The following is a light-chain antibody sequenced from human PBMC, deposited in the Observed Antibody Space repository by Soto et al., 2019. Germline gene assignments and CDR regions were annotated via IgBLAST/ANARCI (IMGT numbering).Light chain of an antibody. J-gene: IGKJ4*01. CDR1: QSVSNN. V-gene: IGKV3-15*01. CDR2: HAS. CDR3: HEYNEWPLT. Sequence: EIVMTQSPATLSVSPGERATLSCRASQSVSNNLAWYQQKPGHAPRLLIYHASTGATGIPARFSGSGSGTELTLNISSVQSEDFAVEYCHEYNEWPLTFGGGTKVEIK.